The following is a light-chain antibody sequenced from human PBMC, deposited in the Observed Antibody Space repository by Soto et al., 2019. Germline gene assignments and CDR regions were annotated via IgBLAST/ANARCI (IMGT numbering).Light chain of an antibody. J-gene: IGKJ1*01. CDR3: QQYFDTPLT. V-gene: IGKV4-1*01. Sequence: DIVMTQSPDSLAGSLGERATINCKSSQSVLYKSTNKNYLSWYQQRPGQPPKLLIYWASTRESGVPDRFSGSGSGTDCPLTISSLQAEDVAVYYCQQYFDTPLTFGPGTKGEIK. CDR2: WAS. CDR1: QSVLYKSTNKNY.